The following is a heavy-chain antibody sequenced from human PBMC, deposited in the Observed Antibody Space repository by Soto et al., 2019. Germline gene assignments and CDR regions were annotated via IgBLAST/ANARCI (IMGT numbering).Heavy chain of an antibody. V-gene: IGHV3-9*01. CDR2: ISWNSGSI. CDR3: AKDISWGYGSGSNWFDP. D-gene: IGHD3-10*01. CDR1: GFTFDDYA. Sequence: EVQLVESGGGLVQPGRSLRLSCAASGFTFDDYAMHWVRQAPGKGLEWVSGISWNSGSIGYADSVKGRFTISRDNAKNSLYLQMNSLRAEDTALYYCAKDISWGYGSGSNWFDPWGQGTLVTVSS. J-gene: IGHJ5*02.